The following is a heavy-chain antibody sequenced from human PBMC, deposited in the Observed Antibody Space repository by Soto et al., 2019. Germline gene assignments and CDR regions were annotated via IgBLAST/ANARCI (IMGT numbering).Heavy chain of an antibody. D-gene: IGHD4-17*01. CDR2: LNPNNGNT. V-gene: IGHV1-2*02. J-gene: IGHJ4*02. CDR3: ARETGSTVETAEC. Sequence: QVQLVQSGAEVKKPGASVKVSCKASGYSSTDHYMHWVRQAPGQGLAWMGWLNPNNGNTNYVQMFQGRVTMPRDTCISARYLELTSVRSDDTAVYCFARETGSTVETAECGGQGTLVTVSS. CDR1: GYSSTDHY.